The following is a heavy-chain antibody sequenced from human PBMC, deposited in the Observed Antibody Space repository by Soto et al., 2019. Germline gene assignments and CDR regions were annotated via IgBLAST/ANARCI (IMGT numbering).Heavy chain of an antibody. D-gene: IGHD3-9*01. V-gene: IGHV4-59*01. CDR2: IYYSGST. Sequence: PSETLSLTCTVSGGSISSYYWSWIRQPPGKGLEWIGYIYYSGSTNYNPSLKSRVTISVDTSKNQFSLKLSSVTAADTAVYYFARLAGGNYDILTGYFGYYYYYMDVWGKGTTVTVSS. CDR3: ARLAGGNYDILTGYFGYYYYYMDV. J-gene: IGHJ6*03. CDR1: GGSISSYY.